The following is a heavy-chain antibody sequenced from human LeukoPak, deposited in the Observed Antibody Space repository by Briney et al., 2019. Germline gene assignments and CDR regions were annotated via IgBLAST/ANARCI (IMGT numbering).Heavy chain of an antibody. V-gene: IGHV3-66*01. CDR2: IYSGGST. CDR3: VRGGASRPDF. Sequence: GGSLRLSCAASGFTFSSYGMSWVRQAPGKGLEWVSVIYSGGSTYYADSVKGRFTTSRDNAMNSLYLQLNSLSPEDTAVYYCVRGGASRPDFWGQGTLVTVSS. CDR1: GFTFSSYG. D-gene: IGHD6-6*01. J-gene: IGHJ4*02.